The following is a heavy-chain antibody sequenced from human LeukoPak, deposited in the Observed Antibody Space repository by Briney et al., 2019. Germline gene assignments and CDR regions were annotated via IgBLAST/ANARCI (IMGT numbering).Heavy chain of an antibody. Sequence: SETLSLTCAVYGGSFSGYYWSWIRQPPGKGLEWIGEINHSGSTNYNPSLKSRVTISVDTSKNQFSLKLSSVTAADTAVYYCARASWVRGYDYMDVWGKGTTVTVSS. V-gene: IGHV4-34*01. CDR2: INHSGST. CDR1: GGSFSGYY. J-gene: IGHJ6*03. CDR3: ARASWVRGYDYMDV. D-gene: IGHD3-10*01.